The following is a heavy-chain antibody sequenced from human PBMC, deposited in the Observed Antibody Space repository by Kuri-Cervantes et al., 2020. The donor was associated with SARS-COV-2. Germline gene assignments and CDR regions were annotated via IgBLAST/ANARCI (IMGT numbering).Heavy chain of an antibody. CDR2: ISSSGSNI. CDR3: ARGNGYNYNFDS. Sequence: GGSLRLSCAASGFTFSSYEMNWVRQAPGRGLEWVSYISSSGSNIYYAASVKGRFTISRDNAKNSLYLQMNSLGAEETSVYYCARGNGYNYNFDSWGQGTLVTVSS. CDR1: GFTFSSYE. V-gene: IGHV3-48*03. D-gene: IGHD5-24*01. J-gene: IGHJ4*02.